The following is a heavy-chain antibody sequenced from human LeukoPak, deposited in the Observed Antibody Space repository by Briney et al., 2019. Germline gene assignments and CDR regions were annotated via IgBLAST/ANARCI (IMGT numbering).Heavy chain of an antibody. CDR3: AKPYRAYDSSSGYYAFDI. CDR2: IRGSGGTT. J-gene: IGHJ3*02. D-gene: IGHD3-22*01. V-gene: IGHV3-23*01. CDR1: GFTFSIYA. Sequence: PGGSLRLSCAASGFTFSIYAMSWVRQAPGKGLESVSSIRGSGGTTYYADSAKGRFTISRDNSKNTMYLQINSLRAEDTAVYYCAKPYRAYDSSSGYYAFDIWGQGTMVTVYS.